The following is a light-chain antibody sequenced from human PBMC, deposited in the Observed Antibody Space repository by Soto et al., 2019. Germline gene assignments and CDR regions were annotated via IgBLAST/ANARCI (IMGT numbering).Light chain of an antibody. CDR3: QQCNSYSNT. CDR1: QTISSW. V-gene: IGKV1-5*01. Sequence: IQTTTSAPTLTGSVEDTVNLTCRASQTISSWLAWYQQKPGKAPRVLISSASTLQSGVPSRFSGRGAWSEFTLTISNLQPDELATYFCQQCNSYSNTFGQGTKVDIK. CDR2: SAS. J-gene: IGKJ2*01.